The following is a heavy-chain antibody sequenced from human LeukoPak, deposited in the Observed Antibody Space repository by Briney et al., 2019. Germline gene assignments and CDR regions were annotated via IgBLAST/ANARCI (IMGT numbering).Heavy chain of an antibody. CDR3: ARGGGAAD. CDR2: IKQDGSEK. J-gene: IGHJ4*02. Sequence: GGSLILSCAASGFTFSDYWMTWVRQAPGKGLEWVANIKQDGSEKYYVDSVKGRFTISRDNAKNSLYLQMNSLRAEDTAVYYCARGGGAADWGQGTLVTVSS. CDR1: GFTFSDYW. V-gene: IGHV3-7*05. D-gene: IGHD6-13*01.